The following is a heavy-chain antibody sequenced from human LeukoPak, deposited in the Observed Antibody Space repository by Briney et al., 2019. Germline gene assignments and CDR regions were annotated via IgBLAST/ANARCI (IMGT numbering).Heavy chain of an antibody. CDR2: ISTDGSTT. Sequence: PGGSLRLSCAASGFTFSSYYMHWVRQAPGKGLVWVSRISTDGSTTTYADSVKGRFTISRDNTKNTLYLQMNSLRAEDTAVYYCIGWSLSWGQGTLVTVSS. CDR1: GFTFSSYY. CDR3: IGWSLS. V-gene: IGHV3-74*01. J-gene: IGHJ4*02.